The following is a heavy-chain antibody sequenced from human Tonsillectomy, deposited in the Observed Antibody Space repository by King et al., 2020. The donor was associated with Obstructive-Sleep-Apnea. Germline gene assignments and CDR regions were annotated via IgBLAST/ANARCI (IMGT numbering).Heavy chain of an antibody. CDR2: INHRGST. CDR1: GGSFSGYY. CDR3: ARVEDYFDY. J-gene: IGHJ4*02. Sequence: VQLQQWGAGLLKRSETLSLTCAVYGGSFSGYYWSWIRQPPGEGLEWIGEINHRGSTNYNPSLKSRVTISVDTSKNQFSLKVSSVTAADTAVYYCARVEDYFDYWGQGNLVTVSS. V-gene: IGHV4-34*01. D-gene: IGHD3-3*01.